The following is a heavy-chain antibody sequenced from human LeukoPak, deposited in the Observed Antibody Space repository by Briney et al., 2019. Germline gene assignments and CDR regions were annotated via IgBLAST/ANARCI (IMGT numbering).Heavy chain of an antibody. V-gene: IGHV3-21*01. J-gene: IGHJ6*03. CDR3: ARDKDIVVVPAAWEYYYMDV. D-gene: IGHD2-2*01. Sequence: GGSLRLSCAASGFTFSSYSMNWVRQAPGKGLEWVLSISSSSSYIYYADSVKGRFTISRDNAKNSLYLQMNSLRAEDTAVYYCARDKDIVVVPAAWEYYYMDVWGKGTTVTVSS. CDR2: ISSSSSYI. CDR1: GFTFSSYS.